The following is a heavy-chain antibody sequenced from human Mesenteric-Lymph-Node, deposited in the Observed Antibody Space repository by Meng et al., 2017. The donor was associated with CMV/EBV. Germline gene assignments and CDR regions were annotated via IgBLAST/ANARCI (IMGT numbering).Heavy chain of an antibody. Sequence: VQLLQLGLVLFTPAGTLSLSCAVYGGSFSGYYWSWIRQPPGKGLEWIGGINHSGSTNYNPSLKSRVTISVDTSKNQFSLKLSSVTAADTAVYYCARHQRWLKSEGGFNYWGQGTLVTVSS. CDR3: ARHQRWLKSEGGFNY. CDR2: INHSGST. CDR1: GGSFSGYY. D-gene: IGHD4-23*01. V-gene: IGHV4-34*01. J-gene: IGHJ4*02.